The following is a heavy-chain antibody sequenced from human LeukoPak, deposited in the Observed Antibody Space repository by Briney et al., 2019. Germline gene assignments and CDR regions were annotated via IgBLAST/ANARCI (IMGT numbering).Heavy chain of an antibody. CDR3: ARDLDSGWHYYYGMDV. Sequence: WASVKVSCKASGYTFTSYYMHWVRQAPGQGLEWMGRINPNSGGTNYAQKFQGRVTMTRDTSISTAYMELSRLRSDDTAVYYCARDLDSGWHYYYGMDVWGQGTTVTVSS. V-gene: IGHV1-2*06. CDR2: INPNSGGT. D-gene: IGHD6-19*01. CDR1: GYTFTSYY. J-gene: IGHJ6*02.